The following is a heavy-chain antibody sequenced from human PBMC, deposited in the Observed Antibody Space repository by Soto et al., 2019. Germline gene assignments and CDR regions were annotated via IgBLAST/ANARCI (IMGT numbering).Heavy chain of an antibody. Sequence: QVQLVQSGAEVKKPGASVKVSCKASGYTFTSYGISWVRQAPGQGLEWMGWICAYNGNTNYAQKLQGRVTMTTDTSTRTAYMALRSLGSDATAVYYCASAGWYYDSSGYYPFDYWGQGTLVTVSS. CDR2: ICAYNGNT. V-gene: IGHV1-18*01. CDR1: GYTFTSYG. CDR3: ASAGWYYDSSGYYPFDY. D-gene: IGHD3-22*01. J-gene: IGHJ4*02.